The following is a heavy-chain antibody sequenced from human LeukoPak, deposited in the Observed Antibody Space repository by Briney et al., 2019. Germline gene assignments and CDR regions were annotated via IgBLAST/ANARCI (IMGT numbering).Heavy chain of an antibody. CDR2: IYYSGST. Sequence: SETLSLTCTVSGGSISSYYWIWLRQPPGKGLEWIGYIYYSGSTNYNPSLKSRVTISVDTSKNQFSLKLSSVTAADTAVYYCARVVSDYYDSSGYLDYWGQGTLVTVSS. J-gene: IGHJ4*02. CDR1: GGSISSYY. CDR3: ARVVSDYYDSSGYLDY. D-gene: IGHD3-22*01. V-gene: IGHV4-59*01.